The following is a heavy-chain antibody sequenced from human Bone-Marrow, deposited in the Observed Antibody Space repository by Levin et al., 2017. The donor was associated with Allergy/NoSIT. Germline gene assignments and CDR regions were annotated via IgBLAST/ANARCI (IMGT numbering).Heavy chain of an antibody. J-gene: IGHJ4*02. V-gene: IGHV1-8*01. D-gene: IGHD6-6*01. CDR1: GYTFSSFD. Sequence: PAASVKVSCKASGYTFSSFDINWVRQAPGQGLEWMGWMNPNSGNTAYAQKFQGRVTMTMETSISTAYMELSSLRSEDTAIYYCARLESRSSIYWGQGTLVNVSS. CDR3: ARLESRSSIY. CDR2: MNPNSGNT.